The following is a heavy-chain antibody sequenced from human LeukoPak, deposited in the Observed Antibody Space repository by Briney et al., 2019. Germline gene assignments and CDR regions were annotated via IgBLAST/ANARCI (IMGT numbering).Heavy chain of an antibody. J-gene: IGHJ4*02. CDR3: AKVVATIRWFDY. V-gene: IGHV3-23*01. CDR1: GFTFSSYA. Sequence: QSGGSLRLSCAASGFTFSSYAMSWVRQAPGKGLEWVSAISGSGGSTYYADFVKGRFTISRDNSKNTLYLQMNSLRAEDTAVYYCAKVVATIRWFDYWGQGTLVTVSS. CDR2: ISGSGGST. D-gene: IGHD5-24*01.